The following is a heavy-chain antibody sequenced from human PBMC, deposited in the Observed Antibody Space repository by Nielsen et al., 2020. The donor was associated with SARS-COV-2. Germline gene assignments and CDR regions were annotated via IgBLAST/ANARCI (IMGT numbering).Heavy chain of an antibody. D-gene: IGHD3-3*01. CDR1: GFPLSSYE. CDR2: ISGGGITI. V-gene: IGHV3-48*03. CDR3: ARGQFDFDY. Sequence: GESLKISCAASGFPLSSYELNWVRQAPGKGLEWVASISGGGITIFYADSVKGRFTISRDNAKNSLYLQMNSLRAEDTALYHCARGQFDFDYWGQGTLVTVSS. J-gene: IGHJ4*02.